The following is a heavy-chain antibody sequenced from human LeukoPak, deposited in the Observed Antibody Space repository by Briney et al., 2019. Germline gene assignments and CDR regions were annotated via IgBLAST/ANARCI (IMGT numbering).Heavy chain of an antibody. J-gene: IGHJ4*02. CDR1: GGTVSSYA. D-gene: IGHD1-7*01. CDR2: IIPIFGTA. CDR3: AINLMWGRYNWNSPIDY. V-gene: IGHV1-69*13. Sequence: ASVKVSCKASGGTVSSYAISWVRQAPGQGLEWMGGIIPIFGTANYAQKFQGRVTITADESTSTAYMELSSLRSEDTAVYYCAINLMWGRYNWNSPIDYWGQGTLVTVSS.